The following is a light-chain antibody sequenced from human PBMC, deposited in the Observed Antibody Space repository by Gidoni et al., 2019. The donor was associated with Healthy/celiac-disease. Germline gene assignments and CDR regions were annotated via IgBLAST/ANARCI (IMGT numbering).Light chain of an antibody. V-gene: IGKV4-1*01. J-gene: IGKJ1*01. Sequence: DIVMTQSPDSLAVSLGERATINCKSSQRVLYSSNNKNYLAWYQQKPGQPPKLLIYWAFTREAGVPDRFSGSGSGTDFTLTISSLQAEDVAVYYCQQYYSFGTFGQGTKVEIK. CDR2: WAF. CDR3: QQYYSFGT. CDR1: QRVLYSSNNKNY.